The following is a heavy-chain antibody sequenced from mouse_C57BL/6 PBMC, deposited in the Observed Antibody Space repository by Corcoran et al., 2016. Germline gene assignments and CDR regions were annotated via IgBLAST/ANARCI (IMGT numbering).Heavy chain of an antibody. Sequence: EVQLQQSGPELVKPGASVKLSCKASGYTFTDYYMNWVKQSHGKSLEWIGDINPNNGGTSYNQKFKGKATLTVDKSSSTAYMELRSLTSEDSAVYYCARDYYGTHFDYWGQGTTLTVSS. CDR1: GYTFTDYY. D-gene: IGHD2-1*01. J-gene: IGHJ2*01. CDR3: ARDYYGTHFDY. CDR2: INPNNGGT. V-gene: IGHV1-26*01.